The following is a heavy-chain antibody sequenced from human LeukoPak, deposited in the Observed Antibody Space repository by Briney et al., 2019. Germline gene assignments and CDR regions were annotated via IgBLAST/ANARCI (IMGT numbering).Heavy chain of an antibody. D-gene: IGHD3-9*01. V-gene: IGHV3-53*01. J-gene: IGHJ6*02. CDR2: VYSGGST. CDR3: ARDVGYYDIVTGYYQHFGMDV. Sequence: GGSLRLSCAASGVTVSSKDMSWVRQAPGKGLERVSTVYSGGSTYYADPVKGRFTISRDNSKNTLFLQMNSLRAEDTAVYYCARDVGYYDIVTGYYQHFGMDVWGQGTTVTVSS. CDR1: GVTVSSKD.